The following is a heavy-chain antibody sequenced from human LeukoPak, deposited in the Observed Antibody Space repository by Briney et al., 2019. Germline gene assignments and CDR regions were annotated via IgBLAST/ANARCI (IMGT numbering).Heavy chain of an antibody. CDR3: TRDWWGGDRKPYGMDL. CDR1: GCTISTYY. J-gene: IGHJ6*02. D-gene: IGHD4-17*01. CDR2: INYSGST. Sequence: NPSETLSLTWTVAGCTISTYYLTWIRQPPGQGLQWMGYINYSGSTNYNPSLKSRVTISVDTSKNRFSLALSSVTAADTAVYYCTRDWWGGDRKPYGMDLWGQGTTVTVSS. V-gene: IGHV4-59*01.